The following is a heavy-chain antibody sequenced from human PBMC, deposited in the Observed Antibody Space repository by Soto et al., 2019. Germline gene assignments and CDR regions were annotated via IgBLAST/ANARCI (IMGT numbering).Heavy chain of an antibody. CDR1: GGTFSSYA. D-gene: IGHD2-2*01. J-gene: IGHJ6*02. Sequence: QVQLVQSGAEVKKPGSSVKVSCKASGGTFSSYAISWVRQAPGQGLEWMGGIIPIFGTANYAQKCQDRVTITANESTSTAYMELSSLRPADTAMSYCARHVPAAGYYYGMDVGGQGTTFTASS. CDR2: IIPIFGTA. CDR3: ARHVPAAGYYYGMDV. V-gene: IGHV1-69*12.